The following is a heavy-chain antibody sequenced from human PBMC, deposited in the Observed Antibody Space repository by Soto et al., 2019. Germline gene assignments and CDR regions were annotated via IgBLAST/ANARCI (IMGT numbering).Heavy chain of an antibody. CDR1: GFTFSSYG. J-gene: IGHJ3*02. CDR3: ARPVVVAATSAFDI. V-gene: IGHV3-33*01. CDR2: IWYDGSNK. D-gene: IGHD2-15*01. Sequence: GGSLRLSYAASGFTFSSYGMHWVRQAPGKGLEWVAVIWYDGSNKYYADSVKGRFTISRDNSKNTLYLQMNSLRAEDTAVYYCARPVVVAATSAFDIWGQGTMVTVSS.